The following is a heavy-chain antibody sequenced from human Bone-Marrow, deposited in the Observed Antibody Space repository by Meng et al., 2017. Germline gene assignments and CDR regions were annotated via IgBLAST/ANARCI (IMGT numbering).Heavy chain of an antibody. Sequence: SVKVSCKASGGTFSSYAISWVRRAPGQGLEWMGGIIPIFGTANYAQKFQGRVTITTDESTSTAYMELSSLRSEDTAVYYCARYYYDSSGRYYYYYGMDVWGQGTTVTVSS. CDR2: IIPIFGTA. D-gene: IGHD3-22*01. CDR1: GGTFSSYA. V-gene: IGHV1-69*05. J-gene: IGHJ6*02. CDR3: ARYYYDSSGRYYYYYGMDV.